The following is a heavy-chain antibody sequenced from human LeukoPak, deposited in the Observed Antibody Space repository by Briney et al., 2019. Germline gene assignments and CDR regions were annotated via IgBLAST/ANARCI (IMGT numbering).Heavy chain of an antibody. CDR1: GGTFSSYA. CDR2: IIPIFGTA. V-gene: IGHV1-69*13. J-gene: IGHJ4*02. Sequence: SVKVSCKASGGTFSSYAISWVRQAPGQGLEWMGGIIPIFGTANYAQKFQGRVTITADESTSTAYMELSSLRSEDTAVYYCASRNYYDSSGYYYHLYYWGQGTLVTVSS. CDR3: ASRNYYDSSGYYYHLYY. D-gene: IGHD3-22*01.